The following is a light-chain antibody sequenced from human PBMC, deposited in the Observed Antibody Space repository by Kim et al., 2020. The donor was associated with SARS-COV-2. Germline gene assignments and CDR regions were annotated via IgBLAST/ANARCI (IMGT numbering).Light chain of an antibody. J-gene: IGKJ4*01. CDR1: QGITNS. V-gene: IGKV1-33*01. Sequence: DIQMTQSPSSLSASVGDRVTITCRASQGITNSLNWYQQKPGIAPKLLIFGSSNLETGVPSRFSGSGSGTDFTFTISSLQPEDIATYSCQQYDSFPLTFGGGTKVDIK. CDR3: QQYDSFPLT. CDR2: GSS.